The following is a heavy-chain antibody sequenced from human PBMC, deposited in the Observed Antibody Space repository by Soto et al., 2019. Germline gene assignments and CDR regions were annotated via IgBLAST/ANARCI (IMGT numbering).Heavy chain of an antibody. CDR1: GFGFTNSW. CDR2: IKSKNDGGTT. Sequence: EVQVVESGGGLVKPGGSLRLSCAASGFGFTNSWMNWVRQAPGKGLEWVGRIKSKNDGGTTDYAAPVQGRFTISREDSKTTIYLQMNSVKTEDTAVYYCTSAVQYCTSTTGKAYWGQGTPVTVSS. J-gene: IGHJ4*02. V-gene: IGHV3-15*07. CDR3: TSAVQYCTSTTGKAY. D-gene: IGHD2-2*01.